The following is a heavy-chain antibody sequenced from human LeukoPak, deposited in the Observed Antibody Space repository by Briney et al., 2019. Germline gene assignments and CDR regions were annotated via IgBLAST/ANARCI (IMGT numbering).Heavy chain of an antibody. CDR1: GGTFSSYA. D-gene: IGHD2/OR15-2a*01. V-gene: IGHV1-69*01. Sequence: SVKVSCKASGGTFSSYAISWVRQAPGQGLEWMGGIIPIFGTANYAQKFQGRVTITADESTSTAYMELSSLRSEDTAVYYCARGGTDYFSAGYFDLWGRGTLVTVSS. CDR2: IIPIFGTA. J-gene: IGHJ2*01. CDR3: ARGGTDYFSAGYFDL.